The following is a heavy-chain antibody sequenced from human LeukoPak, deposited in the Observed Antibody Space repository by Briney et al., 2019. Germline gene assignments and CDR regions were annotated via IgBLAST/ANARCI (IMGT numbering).Heavy chain of an antibody. CDR3: ARQGNNWFDP. Sequence: AETLTLSCAASGCTFSDYYLSWSRQPPPKGLEWVSYISSSSNYTNYADSVKGRFTISRDNAKNSLYLQMTSLTAEDTAVYYCARQGNNWFDPWGQGTLVTVSS. CDR1: GCTFSDYY. CDR2: ISSSSNYT. V-gene: IGHV3-11*06. J-gene: IGHJ5*02.